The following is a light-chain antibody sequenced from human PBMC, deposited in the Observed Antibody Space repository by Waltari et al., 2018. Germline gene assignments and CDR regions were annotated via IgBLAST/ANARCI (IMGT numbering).Light chain of an antibody. V-gene: IGLV2-14*01. CDR2: DVS. CDR1: SNDVGGYNS. J-gene: IGLJ2*01. CDR3: SSQSSNDVVL. Sequence: QSALTQPASVSGSPGQSVTIFSAGTSNDVGGYNSVSWYQEHPGQAPRVIIYDVSDRPSGVSDRFSGSKSGNTASLTISGLQAEDEADYYRSSQSSNDVVLFGGGTKLTVL.